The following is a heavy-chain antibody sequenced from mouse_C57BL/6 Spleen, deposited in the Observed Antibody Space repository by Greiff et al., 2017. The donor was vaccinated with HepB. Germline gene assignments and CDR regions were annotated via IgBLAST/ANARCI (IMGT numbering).Heavy chain of an antibody. CDR3: ARHKGGYFDY. Sequence: VKLMESGPELVKPGASVKISCKASGYAFSSSWMNWVKQRPGKGLEWIGRIYPGDGDTNYNGKFKGKATLTADKSSSTAYMQLSSLTSEDSAVYFCARHKGGYFDYWGQGTTLTVSS. V-gene: IGHV1-82*01. CDR2: IYPGDGDT. CDR1: GYAFSSSW. D-gene: IGHD1-3*01. J-gene: IGHJ2*01.